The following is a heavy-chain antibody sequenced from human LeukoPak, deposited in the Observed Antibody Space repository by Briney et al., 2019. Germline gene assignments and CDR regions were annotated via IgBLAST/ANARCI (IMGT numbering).Heavy chain of an antibody. D-gene: IGHD1-26*01. V-gene: IGHV1-18*01. J-gene: IGHJ4*02. CDR3: ARVRGSYSNSDY. CDR2: ISAYDGYA. CDR1: GYIFTKYS. Sequence: ASVKISCKASGYIFTKYSFTWVRQAPGQGLEWMGWISAYDGYANHAQKFQGRVTMTTDVSTSTAYMELRSLRSDDTAVYYCARVRGSYSNSDYWGQGTLVTVSS.